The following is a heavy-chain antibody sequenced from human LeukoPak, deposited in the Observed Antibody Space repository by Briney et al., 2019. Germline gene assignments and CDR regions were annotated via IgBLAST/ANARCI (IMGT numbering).Heavy chain of an antibody. CDR3: PRLGSSGESVDY. CDR1: GGSIRSYY. Sequence: SETLSLTCTVSGGSIRSYYRSWIRQPPGKGLEYIGYIYNSGRANFNPSLKSRVTMSVDTSKNQFSLKLSSVTAADTAVYYCPRLGSSGESVDYWGQGTLVTVSS. CDR2: IYNSGRA. D-gene: IGHD6-19*01. V-gene: IGHV4-59*08. J-gene: IGHJ4*02.